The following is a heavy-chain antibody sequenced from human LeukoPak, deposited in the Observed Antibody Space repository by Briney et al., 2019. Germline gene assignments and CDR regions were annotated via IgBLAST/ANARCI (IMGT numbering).Heavy chain of an antibody. CDR2: IYSSGST. Sequence: GGSLRLSCAASGFNVSNNYMTWVRQAPGKGLEWVSLIYSSGSTYYADSVKGRFTVSRDTSKNSLFLQMNSLRAEDTAIYYCAKTPKSGYPPYFYYYGMDVRGQGTTVTVSS. CDR1: GFNVSNNY. V-gene: IGHV3-53*01. D-gene: IGHD3-3*01. CDR3: AKTPKSGYPPYFYYYGMDV. J-gene: IGHJ6*02.